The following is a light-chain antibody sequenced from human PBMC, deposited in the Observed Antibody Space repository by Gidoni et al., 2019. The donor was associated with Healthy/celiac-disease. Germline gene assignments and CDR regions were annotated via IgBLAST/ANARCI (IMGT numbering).Light chain of an antibody. V-gene: IGLV2-14*01. Sequence: QSALPQPASVSGSPGQSITVSCTGTSSDVGGYNYVSWYQQHPGKAPKLMIYEVSNRPSGVSNRFSGSKTGNTASLTISGLQAEDEADYDCGSYTSSSTHVFGTGTKVT. CDR1: SSDVGGYNY. CDR2: EVS. CDR3: GSYTSSSTHV. J-gene: IGLJ1*01.